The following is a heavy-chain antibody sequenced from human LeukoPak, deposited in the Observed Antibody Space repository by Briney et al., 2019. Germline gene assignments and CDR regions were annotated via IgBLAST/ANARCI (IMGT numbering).Heavy chain of an antibody. V-gene: IGHV1-18*01. CDR1: GGTFSSYA. D-gene: IGHD1-26*01. CDR2: INAYNGNT. J-gene: IGHJ1*01. CDR3: ARDMGVGAEYFQY. Sequence: ASVKVSCKASGGTFSSYAISWVRQAPGQGLEWMGWINAYNGNTNYAQKLQGRATMTTDTSTSTAYMELRSLRSDDTAVYFCARDMGVGAEYFQYWGQGTLVTVSS.